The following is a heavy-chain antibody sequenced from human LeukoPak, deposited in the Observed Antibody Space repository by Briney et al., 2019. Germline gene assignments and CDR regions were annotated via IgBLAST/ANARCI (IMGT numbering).Heavy chain of an antibody. J-gene: IGHJ3*02. CDR3: ARDFGFYGSGSRKTFDI. D-gene: IGHD3-10*01. Sequence: APVKVSCKASGYTFTSYGISWVRQAPGQGLEWMGWISAYNGNTNYAQKLQGRVTMTTDTSTSTAYMELRSLRSDDTAVYYCARDFGFYGSGSRKTFDIWGQGTMVTVSS. CDR1: GYTFTSYG. V-gene: IGHV1-18*01. CDR2: ISAYNGNT.